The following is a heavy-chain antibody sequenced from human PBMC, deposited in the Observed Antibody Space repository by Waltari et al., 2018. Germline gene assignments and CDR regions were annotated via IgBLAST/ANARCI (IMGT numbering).Heavy chain of an antibody. J-gene: IGHJ4*02. Sequence: EVQLVQSGAEVKKPGESLKISCKGSGSSFTSSWFGWVRQMPGKVLEWMGSIYAGNSSTRYSPSVQGQVNMSADKAISTAYLQWSSLKASDTAMYDCAERDTRDRGVIGDWGQGTLVTVSS. D-gene: IGHD3-10*01. V-gene: IGHV5-51*01. CDR1: GSSFTSSW. CDR2: IYAGNSST. CDR3: AERDTRDRGVIGD.